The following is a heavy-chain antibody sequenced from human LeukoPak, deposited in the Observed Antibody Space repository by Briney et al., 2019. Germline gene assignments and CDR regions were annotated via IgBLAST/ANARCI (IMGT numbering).Heavy chain of an antibody. V-gene: IGHV1-24*01. D-gene: IGHD6-6*01. CDR2: FDPEDGET. J-gene: IGHJ5*02. CDR1: GYTLTELS. Sequence: GASVKVSCKVSGYTLTELSMHWVRQAPGKGLEWMGGFDPEDGETIYAQKFQGRVTMTTDTSTSTAYMELRSLRSDDTAVYYCARDRTFSSSAADWFDPWGQGTLVTVSS. CDR3: ARDRTFSSSAADWFDP.